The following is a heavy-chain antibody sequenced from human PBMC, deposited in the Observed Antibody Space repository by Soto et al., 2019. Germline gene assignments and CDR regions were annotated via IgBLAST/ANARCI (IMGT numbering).Heavy chain of an antibody. CDR3: AKVFYYYDSSGYYYFDY. J-gene: IGHJ4*02. V-gene: IGHV3-23*01. CDR2: ISGSGSTI. CDR1: GFTFSSYA. D-gene: IGHD3-22*01. Sequence: GGSLRLSCAASGFTFSSYAVSWVRQAPGKGPEWISSISGSGSTIYYADSVRGRFTISRDNSKNTLYLQMSSLRAEDTAVYYCAKVFYYYDSSGYYYFDYWGQGTLVTVSS.